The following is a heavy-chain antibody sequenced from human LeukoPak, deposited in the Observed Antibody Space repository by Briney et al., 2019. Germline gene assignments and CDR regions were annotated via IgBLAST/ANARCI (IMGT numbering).Heavy chain of an antibody. V-gene: IGHV3-30*03. CDR2: ISHNGNNK. J-gene: IGHJ4*02. Sequence: GGSLRLSCAASGLTFSNYGMHWVRQAPGKGLEWVAFISHNGNNKYYGDSVKGRFTISRDNSKNTLYLQMNSLRAEDTAVYYCAGEGEYYDSSGYFFQPLDYWGQGTLVTVSS. CDR1: GLTFSNYG. D-gene: IGHD3-22*01. CDR3: AGEGEYYDSSGYFFQPLDY.